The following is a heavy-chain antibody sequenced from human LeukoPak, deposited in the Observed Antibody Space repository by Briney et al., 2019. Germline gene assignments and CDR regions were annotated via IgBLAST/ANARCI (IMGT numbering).Heavy chain of an antibody. D-gene: IGHD6-19*01. CDR3: ARGGWVDY. V-gene: IGHV3-11*04. CDR2: ISTSGNTI. J-gene: IGHJ4*02. CDR1: GFTFNDYY. Sequence: KPGGSLRLSCTASGFTFNDYYVSWIRQAPGKGLEWVSYISTSGNTIFYADSVKGRFTISRDIAKNSLYLQMNSLRPEDTATYYCARGGWVDYWGQGTLVTVSS.